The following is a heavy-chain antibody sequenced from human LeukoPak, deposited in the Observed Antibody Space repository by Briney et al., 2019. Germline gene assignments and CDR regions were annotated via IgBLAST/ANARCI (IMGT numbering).Heavy chain of an antibody. V-gene: IGHV3-23*01. CDR1: GFTFSSYA. J-gene: IGHJ4*02. CDR3: AKESSVWPQGGYFDY. CDR2: ISGSGGST. Sequence: GGSLRLSCAASGFTFSSYAMSWVRQAPGKGLEWVSAISGSGGSTYYEDSVKGRFTISRDNSKNTLYLQMNSLRAEDTAVYYCAKESSVWPQGGYFDYWGQGTLVTVSS. D-gene: IGHD6-19*01.